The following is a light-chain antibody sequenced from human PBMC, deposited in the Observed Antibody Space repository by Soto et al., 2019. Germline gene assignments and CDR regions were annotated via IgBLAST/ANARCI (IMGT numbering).Light chain of an antibody. V-gene: IGKV3-20*01. CDR2: GAS. J-gene: IGKJ2*01. CDR1: QSVSNNY. Sequence: EIVLTQSPGTLSLSPGERATISCRASQSVSNNYLAWYQQRPGQAPRLLIYGASKRATGIPDRFSGSGSGTDFTLSVNRLEPEDVAVFYCQQYGSTPYTFGQGTKLEIK. CDR3: QQYGSTPYT.